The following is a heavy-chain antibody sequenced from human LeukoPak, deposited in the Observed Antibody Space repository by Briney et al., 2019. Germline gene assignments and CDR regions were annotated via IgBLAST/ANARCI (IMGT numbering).Heavy chain of an antibody. D-gene: IGHD3-22*01. Sequence: PSETLSLTCAVYGGSFSGYYWSWIRQPPGKGLEWIGEINHSGSTNYNPSLKSRVTISVDTSKNQFSLKLSSVTAADTAVYYCARQYYYDSSGFDWFDPWGQGTLVTVSS. CDR2: INHSGST. V-gene: IGHV4-34*01. CDR1: GGSFSGYY. CDR3: ARQYYYDSSGFDWFDP. J-gene: IGHJ5*02.